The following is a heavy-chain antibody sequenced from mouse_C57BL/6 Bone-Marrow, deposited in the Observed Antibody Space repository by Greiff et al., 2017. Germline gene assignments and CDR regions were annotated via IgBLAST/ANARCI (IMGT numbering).Heavy chain of an antibody. Sequence: QVQLQQPGAELVMPGASVKLSCKASGYTFTSYWMHWVKQRPGQGLEWIGELDPSDSYTTYNQKFKGQSTLTVDKSSSTAYMQLSSLTSEDSAVYYCVVITTVVYYYAMDYWGQGTSVTVSS. J-gene: IGHJ4*01. V-gene: IGHV1-69*01. CDR1: GYTFTSYW. D-gene: IGHD1-1*01. CDR3: VVITTVVYYYAMDY. CDR2: LDPSDSYT.